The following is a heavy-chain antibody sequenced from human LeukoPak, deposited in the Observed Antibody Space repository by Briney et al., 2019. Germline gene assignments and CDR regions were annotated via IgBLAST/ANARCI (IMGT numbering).Heavy chain of an antibody. CDR2: ISGDGGST. V-gene: IGHV3-43*02. D-gene: IGHD3-10*01. Sequence: PGGSLRLSCAASGFTFDDYAMHCVRQAPGKGLEWVSLISGDGGSTYYADSVKGRFTISRDNSKNSLYLQMNSLRTEDTALYYCAKDITMVRGVLEYFQHWGQGTLVTVSS. CDR1: GFTFDDYA. CDR3: AKDITMVRGVLEYFQH. J-gene: IGHJ1*01.